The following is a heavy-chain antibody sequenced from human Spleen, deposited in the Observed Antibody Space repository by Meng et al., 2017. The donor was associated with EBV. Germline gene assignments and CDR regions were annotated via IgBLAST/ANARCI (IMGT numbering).Heavy chain of an antibody. V-gene: IGHV4-4*02. CDR1: NGSISSNKW. Sequence: VQRQEPGPGLVKPSGTLSLTCAVSNGSISSNKWWSWVRQSPGKGLEWIGEISHSGSPNYNPSLKSRVTMSVDKSKNYFSLNLSSVTAADTAVYYCAREEGSSSSWALGYWGQGILVTVSS. D-gene: IGHD6-13*01. J-gene: IGHJ4*02. CDR3: AREEGSSSSWALGY. CDR2: ISHSGSP.